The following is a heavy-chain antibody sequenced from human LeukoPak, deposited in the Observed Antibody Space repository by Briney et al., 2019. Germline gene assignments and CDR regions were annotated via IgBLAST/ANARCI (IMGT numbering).Heavy chain of an antibody. Sequence: GGSLRLSCAASGFTFSTYAMSWVRQAPGKGLEWVSVISGSGGSTYYADSEKGRFTISRDSSRNTLYLQMNSLRAEDTAVFYCAKGMIPAAMWMYYYYGMDVWGKGTTVTVSS. CDR2: ISGSGGST. D-gene: IGHD2-2*01. CDR3: AKGMIPAAMWMYYYYGMDV. CDR1: GFTFSTYA. J-gene: IGHJ6*04. V-gene: IGHV3-23*01.